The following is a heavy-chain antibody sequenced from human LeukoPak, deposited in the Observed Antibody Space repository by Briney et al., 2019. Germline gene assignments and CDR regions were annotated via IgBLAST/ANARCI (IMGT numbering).Heavy chain of an antibody. CDR3: AKNADGDFWSGYSYYYYMDV. Sequence: PGGSLRLSCAASGFTFSNYGLHWVRQAPGKGLEWVAFIRYDGSNKYYADSVKGRFTISRDNSKNTLYLQMNSLRAEDTAVYYCAKNADGDFWSGYSYYYYMDVWGKGTTVTVSS. J-gene: IGHJ6*03. V-gene: IGHV3-30*02. CDR2: IRYDGSNK. CDR1: GFTFSNYG. D-gene: IGHD3-3*01.